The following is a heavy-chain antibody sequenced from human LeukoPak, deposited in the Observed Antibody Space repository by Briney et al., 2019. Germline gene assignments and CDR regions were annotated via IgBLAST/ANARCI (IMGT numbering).Heavy chain of an antibody. V-gene: IGHV1-18*01. Sequence: ASVTVSCTASGYTFSNYGISWVRQAPGQGLEWMGWISAYNGHTNYVQKFQGRVTMTTDTSTSTAYMELRSLRSDDTAVYYCARVHRSAPLHFDGWGQGTLVTVSS. CDR2: ISAYNGHT. CDR3: ARVHRSAPLHFDG. CDR1: GYTFSNYG. D-gene: IGHD1-14*01. J-gene: IGHJ4*02.